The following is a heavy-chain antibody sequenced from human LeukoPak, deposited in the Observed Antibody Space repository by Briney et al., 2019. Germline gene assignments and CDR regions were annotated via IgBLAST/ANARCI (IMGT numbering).Heavy chain of an antibody. CDR1: GGTFSSYA. CDR2: IIPILGIA. Sequence: SVKVSCKASGGTFSSYAISWVRQAPGQGLEWMGRIIPILGIANHAQKFQGRVTITADKSTSTAYMELSSLRSEDTAVYYCASRLSTSSSWYYYYGMDVWGQGTTVTVSS. D-gene: IGHD6-13*01. V-gene: IGHV1-69*04. J-gene: IGHJ6*02. CDR3: ASRLSTSSSWYYYYGMDV.